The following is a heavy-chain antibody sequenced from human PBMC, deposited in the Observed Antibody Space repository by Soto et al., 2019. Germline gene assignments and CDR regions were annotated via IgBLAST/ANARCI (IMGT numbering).Heavy chain of an antibody. D-gene: IGHD2-15*01. CDR1: GDSISSVDYF. CDR2: IYKSATT. CDR3: ARGRYCLTGRCFPNWFDS. V-gene: IGHV4-30-4*01. J-gene: IGHJ5*01. Sequence: PSETLSLICSVSGDSISSVDYFWAWIRQPPGQALEYIGYIYKSATTYYNPSFESRVAISLDTSKSQFSLNVTSVTAADTAVYFCARGRYCLTGRCFPNWFDSWGEGTLVTV.